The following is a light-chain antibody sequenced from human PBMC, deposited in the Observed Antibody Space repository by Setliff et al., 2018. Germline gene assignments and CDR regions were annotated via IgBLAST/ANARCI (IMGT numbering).Light chain of an antibody. J-gene: IGLJ1*01. CDR3: QSYGGGLNGYV. Sequence: QSVLTQPPSASGTPGQRVTVSCSGSSSNFGSRSVSWFQQLPGTPPKLLIYSNNQRPSGVPDRFSGSKSGSSASLAITGLQSEDEADYYCQSYGGGLNGYVFGTGTKVT. V-gene: IGLV1-44*01. CDR2: SNN. CDR1: SSNFGSRS.